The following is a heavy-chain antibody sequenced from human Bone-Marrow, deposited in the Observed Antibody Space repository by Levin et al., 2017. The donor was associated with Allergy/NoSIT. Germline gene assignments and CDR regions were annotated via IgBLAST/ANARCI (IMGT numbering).Heavy chain of an antibody. CDR1: GFTFDDYT. D-gene: IGHD6-13*01. V-gene: IGHV3-43*01. Sequence: GESLKISCAASGFTFDDYTMHWVRQAPGKGLEWVSLISWDGGRTNYGDSVEGRFTISRDNSKNSLFLHMSSLRAADTALYYCAKARSSSWDGLFDFWGQGTLVTVSS. CDR3: AKARSSSWDGLFDF. J-gene: IGHJ4*02. CDR2: ISWDGGRT.